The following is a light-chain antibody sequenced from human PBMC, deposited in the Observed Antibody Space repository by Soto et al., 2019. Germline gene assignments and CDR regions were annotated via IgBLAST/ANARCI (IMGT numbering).Light chain of an antibody. Sequence: DIQMTQSPSSLSASVGDRVTITCRASQDISVYLAWYQQKPGKVPKLLIYRASTLQSGVPSRFSGSGSGTDFTLSISSLQPEDVATYYCQKLNTAPLTFGQGTRLEIK. V-gene: IGKV1-27*01. CDR1: QDISVY. J-gene: IGKJ5*01. CDR2: RAS. CDR3: QKLNTAPLT.